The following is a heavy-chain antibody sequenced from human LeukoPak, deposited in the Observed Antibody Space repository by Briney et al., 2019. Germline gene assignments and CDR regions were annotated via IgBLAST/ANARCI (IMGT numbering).Heavy chain of an antibody. D-gene: IGHD4-17*01. J-gene: IGHJ4*02. V-gene: IGHV3-21*01. CDR3: ASPSGNYGDYDY. CDR1: GFTFSGCS. CDR2: ISSSSSYI. Sequence: PGGSLRLSCAASGFTFSGCSMNWVRQAPGKGLEWVSSISSSSSYIYYADSVKGRFTISRDNAKNSLYLQMNSLRAEDTAVYYCASPSGNYGDYDYWGQGTLVTVSS.